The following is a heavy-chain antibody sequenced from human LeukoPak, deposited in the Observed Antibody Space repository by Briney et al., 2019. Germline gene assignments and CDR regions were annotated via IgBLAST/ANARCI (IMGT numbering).Heavy chain of an antibody. CDR3: ARDPHSNSWYWFDY. D-gene: IGHD6-13*01. CDR1: GFTFSGYT. J-gene: IGHJ4*02. CDR2: ISSSGSSM. Sequence: PGGSLRLSCAASGFTFSGYTMNWVRQAPGKGLEWVSYISSSGSSMYYGDSVKGRFTISRDNVKNSLYLQMNSLRAEDTAVYYCARDPHSNSWYWFDYWGQGTLVTVSS. V-gene: IGHV3-48*01.